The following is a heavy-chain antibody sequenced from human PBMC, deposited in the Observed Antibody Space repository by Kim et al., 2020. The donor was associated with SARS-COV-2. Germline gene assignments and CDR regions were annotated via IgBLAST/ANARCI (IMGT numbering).Heavy chain of an antibody. CDR2: HSGSS. Sequence: HSGSSNFYPSLKRRVTISIDTSKNQFSLKLSSVTAADTAVYYCARADGDTWGQGTLVTVSS. V-gene: IGHV4-34*01. J-gene: IGHJ4*02. D-gene: IGHD5-18*01. CDR3: ARADGDT.